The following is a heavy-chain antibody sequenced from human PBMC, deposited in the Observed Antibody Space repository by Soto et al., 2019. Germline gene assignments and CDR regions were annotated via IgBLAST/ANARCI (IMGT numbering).Heavy chain of an antibody. D-gene: IGHD3-22*01. Sequence: QVQLVQSGAEVKKPGASVKVSCKASGYTFTSYYMHWVRQAPGQGLEWMGIINPSGGSTSYAQKFQGRVTMTRDTSTSTVYMELSSLRSEDTAVYYCARDPFRYYDSSGYLDYWGQGTLVTVSS. CDR1: GYTFTSYY. CDR3: ARDPFRYYDSSGYLDY. CDR2: INPSGGST. V-gene: IGHV1-46*01. J-gene: IGHJ4*02.